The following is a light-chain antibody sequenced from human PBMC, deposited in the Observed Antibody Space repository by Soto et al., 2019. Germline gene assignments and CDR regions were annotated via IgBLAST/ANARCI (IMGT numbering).Light chain of an antibody. CDR3: QQYGSSPRT. CDR1: QTVSSN. J-gene: IGKJ1*01. Sequence: EVVMTQSPATLSVSPGERATLSCRASQTVSSNLAWYQRKPGQAPRLLIYGASTRATGLPARFSGSGSGTEFTLTISSLQSEDFAIYYCQQYGSSPRTFGQGTKVDIX. CDR2: GAS. V-gene: IGKV3-15*01.